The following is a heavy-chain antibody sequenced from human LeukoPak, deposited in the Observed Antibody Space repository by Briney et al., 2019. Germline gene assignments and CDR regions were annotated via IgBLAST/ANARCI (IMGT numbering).Heavy chain of an antibody. J-gene: IGHJ4*02. Sequence: PSETLSLTCTVSGGSISSGGYYWSWIRQHPGKGLEWIGYIYYSGSTYYNPSLKSRVTISVDTSKNQFSLKLSSVTAADTAVYYCARGTRVRDGYSYHGYWGQGTLVTVSS. CDR2: IYYSGST. V-gene: IGHV4-31*03. D-gene: IGHD5-24*01. CDR3: ARGTRVRDGYSYHGY. CDR1: GGSISSGGYY.